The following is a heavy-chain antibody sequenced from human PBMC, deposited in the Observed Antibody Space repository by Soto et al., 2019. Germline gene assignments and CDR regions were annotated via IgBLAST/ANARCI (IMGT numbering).Heavy chain of an antibody. J-gene: IGHJ4*02. CDR3: AHRPSYCSGGSCYSGFDY. D-gene: IGHD2-15*01. Sequence: QITLKESGPTLVKPTQTLTLTCTFSGFSLSTSGVGVGWIRQPPGKALEWLALIYWDDDKRYSPSLKSRLTITQDTSKNQVVLTMTNMDLVDTATYYCAHRPSYCSGGSCYSGFDYWGQGTLVTVSS. CDR2: IYWDDDK. V-gene: IGHV2-5*02. CDR1: GFSLSTSGVG.